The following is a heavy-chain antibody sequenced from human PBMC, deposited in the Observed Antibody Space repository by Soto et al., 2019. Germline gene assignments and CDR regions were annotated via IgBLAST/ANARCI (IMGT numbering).Heavy chain of an antibody. CDR3: ASSVQYNVHESPFDY. Sequence: PGESLKISCKASGYTFTNYWIGWVRQMPGKGLEWMGIIYPGNSDTRLRPSFQGQVTISADKSITTAYLRWSSLKASDTAMYYCASSVQYNVHESPFDYWGQGTLVTVSS. CDR1: GYTFTNYW. V-gene: IGHV5-51*01. J-gene: IGHJ4*02. CDR2: IYPGNSDT. D-gene: IGHD5-12*01.